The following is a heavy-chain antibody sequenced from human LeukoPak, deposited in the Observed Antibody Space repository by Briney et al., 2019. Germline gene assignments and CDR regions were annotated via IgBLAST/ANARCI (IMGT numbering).Heavy chain of an antibody. CDR3: ARSAEWLRNAFDI. Sequence: SETLSLSCTVSGASTSHFYWNWIRQPPGKGLEWIGYMHNSWSSKHSPSLKSRVTISIDTSKNQFSLQLTSVSAADTAIYYCARSAEWLRNAFDIWGQGTMVSVSS. CDR2: MHNSWSS. V-gene: IGHV4-59*01. D-gene: IGHD5-12*01. J-gene: IGHJ3*02. CDR1: GASTSHFY.